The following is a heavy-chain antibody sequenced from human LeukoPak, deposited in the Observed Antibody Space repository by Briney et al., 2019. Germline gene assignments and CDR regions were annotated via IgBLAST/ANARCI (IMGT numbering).Heavy chain of an antibody. V-gene: IGHV3-21*01. Sequence: GWSLRLSCAASGFTFSSYSMNWVRQAPGKGLERVSSISSSSSYIYYADSVKGRFTISRDNAKNSLYLQMNSLRAEDTAVYYCARGYCSSTSCGDYYYYGMDVWGQGTTVTVSS. CDR1: GFTFSSYS. J-gene: IGHJ6*02. CDR3: ARGYCSSTSCGDYYYYGMDV. D-gene: IGHD2-2*01. CDR2: ISSSSSYI.